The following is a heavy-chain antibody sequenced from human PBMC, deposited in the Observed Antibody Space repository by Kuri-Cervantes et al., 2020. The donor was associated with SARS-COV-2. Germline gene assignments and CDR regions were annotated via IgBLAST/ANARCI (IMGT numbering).Heavy chain of an antibody. Sequence: GESLKISCAASGFTVSSNYMSWVRQAPGKGLEWVSAISGSGGSTYYADSVKGRFTISRDNSKNTLYLQMNSLRAEDTAVYYCARNDFWSGYYFDYWGQGTLVTVSS. J-gene: IGHJ4*02. D-gene: IGHD3-3*01. V-gene: IGHV3-23*01. CDR1: GFTVSSNY. CDR3: ARNDFWSGYYFDY. CDR2: ISGSGGST.